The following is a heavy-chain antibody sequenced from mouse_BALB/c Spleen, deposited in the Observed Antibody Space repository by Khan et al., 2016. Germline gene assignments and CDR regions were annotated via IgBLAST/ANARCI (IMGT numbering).Heavy chain of an antibody. D-gene: IGHD4-1*01. V-gene: IGHV1-9*01. CDR2: ILPGSGST. J-gene: IGHJ2*01. CDR1: GYTFRNYW. CDR3: ARAGPGGFYFDY. Sequence: VQLQESGAELMKPGASVKISCKATGYTFRNYWIEWIKQRPGHGLEWIGVILPGSGSTKYNENFKGKATVTADTSSNTAYMQLSSLTSEDSAVYYCARAGPGGFYFDYWGQGTTLTVSS.